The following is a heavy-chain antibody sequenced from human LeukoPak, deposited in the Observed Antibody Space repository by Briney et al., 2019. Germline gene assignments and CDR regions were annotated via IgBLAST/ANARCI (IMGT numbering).Heavy chain of an antibody. CDR3: ARSEYDFWSGYPLRAFDI. CDR2: ISGSGGST. V-gene: IGHV3-23*01. D-gene: IGHD3-3*01. CDR1: GFTFSSYA. J-gene: IGHJ3*02. Sequence: GGSLRLSCAASGFTFSSYAMSWVRQAPGKGLEWVSAISGSGGSTYYADSVKGRFTISRDNPKNTLYLQMNSLRAEDTAEYYCARSEYDFWSGYPLRAFDIWGQGTMVTVSS.